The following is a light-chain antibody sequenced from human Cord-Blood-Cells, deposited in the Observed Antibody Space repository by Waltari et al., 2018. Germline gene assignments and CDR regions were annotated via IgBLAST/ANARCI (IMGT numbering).Light chain of an antibody. V-gene: IGLV2-14*01. CDR2: DVS. J-gene: IGLJ2*01. CDR1: SSDVGGYTY. CDR3: SSYTSSSTLV. Sequence: ALTQPASVSGSPGPSSTIPCTAPSSDVGGYTYVSWYQQHPGKAPKLMFYDVSNRPAGGSNRFSGSRSGNTASLTISGLRAEDEADYYGSSYTSSSTLVFGGGTKLTVL.